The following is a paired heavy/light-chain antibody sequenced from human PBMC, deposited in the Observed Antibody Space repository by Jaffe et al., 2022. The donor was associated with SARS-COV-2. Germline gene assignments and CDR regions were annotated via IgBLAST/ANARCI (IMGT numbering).Heavy chain of an antibody. V-gene: IGHV4-61*02. CDR1: GASISTAYYY. D-gene: IGHD2-2*01. Sequence: QVQLQESGPGLVKPSQTLSLTCSVSGASISTAYYYWSWVRQPAGKGLEWIGRIYTSGSTNFNPSLKGRVTISIDTSKNQFSLDLSSVTAADTAIYYCARVYCSSTTCWIRGMDVWGQGTTVTVSS. CDR2: IYTSGST. CDR3: ARVYCSSTTCWIRGMDV. J-gene: IGHJ6*02.
Light chain of an antibody. CDR2: DND. CDR1: SSNIGNTY. J-gene: IGLJ2*01. CDR3: AAWDTSLSAVL. Sequence: QSVLTQPPSISAAPGQTVTISCSGSSSNIGNTYVSWYQHLPGTAPKLLIYDNDQRPSGIPDRFSGSRSGTSGTLGITGLQTGDEADYYCAAWDTSLSAVLFGGGTKLTVL. V-gene: IGLV1-51*01.